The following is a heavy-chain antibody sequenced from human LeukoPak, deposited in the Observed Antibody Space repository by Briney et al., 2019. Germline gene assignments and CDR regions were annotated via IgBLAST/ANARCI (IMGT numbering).Heavy chain of an antibody. CDR3: AKRGVVIRVILVGFHKEAYYFDS. Sequence: GGSLRLSCAVSGITLSNYGMSWVRQAPGKGLEWVAGLSDSGGSTNYADSVKVRFTISRDNPKNTLYLQMNSLRPEDTAVYFCAKRGVVIRVILVGFHKEAYYFDSWGQGALVTVSS. CDR1: GITLSNYG. J-gene: IGHJ4*02. V-gene: IGHV3-23*01. D-gene: IGHD3-22*01. CDR2: LSDSGGST.